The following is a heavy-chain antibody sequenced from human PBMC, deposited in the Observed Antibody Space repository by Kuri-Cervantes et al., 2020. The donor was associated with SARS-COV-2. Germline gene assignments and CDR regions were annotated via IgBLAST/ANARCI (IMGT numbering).Heavy chain of an antibody. CDR2: IDPSDSYT. Sequence: GESLKISCKGSGYSFTSYWISWVRQMPGKGLEWVGRIDPSDSYTNYSPSFQGHVTISADKSISTAYLRWSSLKASDTAMYYCARTGFSGYCSGGSCLHRFDYWGQGTRVTGAS. J-gene: IGHJ4*02. CDR3: ARTGFSGYCSGGSCLHRFDY. D-gene: IGHD2-15*01. V-gene: IGHV5-10-1*01. CDR1: GYSFTSYW.